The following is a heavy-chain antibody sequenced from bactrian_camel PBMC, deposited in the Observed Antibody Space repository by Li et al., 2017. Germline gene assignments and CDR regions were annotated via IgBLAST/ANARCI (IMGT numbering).Heavy chain of an antibody. Sequence: HVQLVESGGGLVQPGGSLKLSCAASGFSFSYFWMFWVRLAPGEEREGVVALASDGSTWYADSVKGRFTISKDDLKDTLYLQTNSLKPEDTAMYYCAADSVGRCGGRGWVERPSVAAYDYRGQGTQVTVS. CDR1: GFSFSYFW. D-gene: IGHD5*01. CDR3: AADSVGRCGGRGWVERPSVAAYDY. J-gene: IGHJ4*01. V-gene: IGHV3S1*01. CDR2: LASDGST.